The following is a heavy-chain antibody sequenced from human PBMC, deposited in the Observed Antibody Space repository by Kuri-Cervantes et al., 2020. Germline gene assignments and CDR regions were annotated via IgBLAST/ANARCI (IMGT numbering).Heavy chain of an antibody. V-gene: IGHV3-30*02. CDR2: IWYDGSKK. Sequence: GGSLRLSCAASGFTFSNYGIHWVRQAPGKGLEWVAVIWYDGSKKYYADSVKGRFTISRDNSKKKLNLQMNSLRVEDTAMYYCAKDGADIGVEQPGYYYMDVWGKGTTVTVSS. J-gene: IGHJ6*03. CDR1: GFTFSNYG. CDR3: AKDGADIGVEQPGYYYMDV. D-gene: IGHD2-2*01.